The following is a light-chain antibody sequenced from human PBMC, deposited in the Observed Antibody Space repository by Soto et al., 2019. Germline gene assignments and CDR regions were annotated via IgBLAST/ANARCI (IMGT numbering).Light chain of an antibody. V-gene: IGLV1-40*01. CDR3: QSYDSSLSGYVV. CDR1: SSNIGAGYD. CDR2: GNS. Sequence: QSVLTQPPSVSGAPGQRVTISCTGSSSNIGAGYDVHWYQQLPGTAPKLLIYGNSNRPSGFPDRFSGSKSGTSASLAITGLQAADEADYYCQSYDSSLSGYVVFGGGTKVTVL. J-gene: IGLJ2*01.